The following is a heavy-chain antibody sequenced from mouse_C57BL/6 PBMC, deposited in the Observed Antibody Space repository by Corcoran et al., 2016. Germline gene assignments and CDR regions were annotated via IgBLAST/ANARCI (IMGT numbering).Heavy chain of an antibody. D-gene: IGHD1-1*01. CDR2: IYPGDGDT. V-gene: IGHV1-80*01. CDR3: ARSDYDGSSCFDY. Sequence: QVQLQQSGAELVKPGASVKISCKASGYAFSSYWMNWVKQRPGKGLEWIGQIYPGDGDTNYNGKFKGKATLTADKSSSTAYMQLSSLTSEDSAVYFCARSDYDGSSCFDYWGQGTTLTVSS. CDR1: GYAFSSYW. J-gene: IGHJ2*01.